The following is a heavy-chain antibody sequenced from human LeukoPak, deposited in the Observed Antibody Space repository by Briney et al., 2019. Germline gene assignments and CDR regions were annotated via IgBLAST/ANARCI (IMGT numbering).Heavy chain of an antibody. J-gene: IGHJ4*02. D-gene: IGHD6-13*01. CDR1: GFTFSTYA. CDR2: ISGSGDST. CDR3: AKDRGSSWYFDY. Sequence: PGGSLRLSCAASGFTFSTYAMSWVRRAPGKGLEWVSGISGSGDSTYADSVKGRFTISRDNSKNTLYLQMSSLRAEDTAVYYCAKDRGSSWYFDYWGQGTLVTVSS. V-gene: IGHV3-23*01.